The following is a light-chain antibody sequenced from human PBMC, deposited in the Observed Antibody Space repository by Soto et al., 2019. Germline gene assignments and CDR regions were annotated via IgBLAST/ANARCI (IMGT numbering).Light chain of an antibody. V-gene: IGKV3-20*01. J-gene: IGKJ2*01. Sequence: EIVLPQSPGTLSLPPGEGATLSCRASESISSSYLAWYQQRPSQSPRLLIYAASSRAAGIPDRFSGSGSGADFPLNVSRLESEDFAVYYCQLYGGSHMFSFGQGTKLQIK. CDR3: QLYGGSHMFS. CDR1: ESISSSY. CDR2: AAS.